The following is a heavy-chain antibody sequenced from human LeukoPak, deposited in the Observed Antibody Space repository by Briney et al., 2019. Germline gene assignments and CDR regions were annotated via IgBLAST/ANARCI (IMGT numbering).Heavy chain of an antibody. CDR3: ARETTMVRGFQDYYYGMDV. CDR2: MYDSGST. J-gene: IGHJ6*02. CDR1: GGSISSGGSY. D-gene: IGHD3-10*01. V-gene: IGHV4-31*03. Sequence: SQTLSLTCTVSGGSISSGGSYWNWIRQHPGKGLEWIPYMYDSGSTHYNPSLKSRVTITVDTSQNQFSLKVSSVTAADTAVYYCARETTMVRGFQDYYYGMDVWGQGTTVTVSS.